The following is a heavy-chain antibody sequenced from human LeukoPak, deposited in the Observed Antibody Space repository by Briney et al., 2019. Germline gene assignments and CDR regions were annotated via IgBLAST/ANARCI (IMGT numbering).Heavy chain of an antibody. J-gene: IGHJ4*02. CDR3: AREGSGRAFDY. V-gene: IGHV3-30-3*01. CDR1: GFTFSSCA. Sequence: GRSLRLSCAASGFTFSSCAMHWVRQAPGNGLEWVAVISYDGSNKYYADSVKGRFTISRDNSKNTLYLQMNSLRAEDTAVYYCAREGSGRAFDYWGQGTLVTVSS. D-gene: IGHD1-26*01. CDR2: ISYDGSNK.